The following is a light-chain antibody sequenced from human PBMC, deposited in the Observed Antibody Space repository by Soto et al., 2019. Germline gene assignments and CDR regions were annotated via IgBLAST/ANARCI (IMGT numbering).Light chain of an antibody. CDR1: SSDVGSYNR. Sequence: QSALTQPPSVSGSPGQSVTISCTGTSSDVGSYNRVSWYQQPPGTAPKLMIYEVSNRPSGVPDRFSGSKSGNTASLTISGLQADDEADDYCSSYTRSSTYVFGTGTKVTVL. CDR2: EVS. CDR3: SSYTRSSTYV. J-gene: IGLJ1*01. V-gene: IGLV2-18*02.